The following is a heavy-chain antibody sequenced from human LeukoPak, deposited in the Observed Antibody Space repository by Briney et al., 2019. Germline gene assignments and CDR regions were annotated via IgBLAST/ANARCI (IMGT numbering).Heavy chain of an antibody. D-gene: IGHD2-15*01. Sequence: GGSLRLSCAASGFTFNNSWMTWVRQAPGKGLEWVANINQDGSEKYYVDSVKGRFTISRDNANKSLFLQMSSLRPEDTAVYYCARRATRDTGSCYSCAFDIWGQGTMVTVSS. CDR2: INQDGSEK. J-gene: IGHJ3*02. CDR3: ARRATRDTGSCYSCAFDI. CDR1: GFTFNNSW. V-gene: IGHV3-7*01.